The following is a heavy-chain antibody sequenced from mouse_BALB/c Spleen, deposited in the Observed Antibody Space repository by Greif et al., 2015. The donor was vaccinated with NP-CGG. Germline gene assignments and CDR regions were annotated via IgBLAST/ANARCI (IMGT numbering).Heavy chain of an antibody. D-gene: IGHD2-14*01. CDR3: ARGPYYRYDETWVAY. CDR1: GYSFTGYY. CDR2: ISCYNGAT. V-gene: IGHV1S34*01. Sequence: LVKTGASVKISCKASGYSFTGYYMHWVKQSHGKSLEWIGYISCYNGATSYNQKFKGKATFTVDTSSSTAYMQFNSLTSEDSAVYYCARGPYYRYDETWVAYWGQGTLVTVSA. J-gene: IGHJ3*01.